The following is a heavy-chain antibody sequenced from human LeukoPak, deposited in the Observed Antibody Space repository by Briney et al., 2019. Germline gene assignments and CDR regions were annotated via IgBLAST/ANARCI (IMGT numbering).Heavy chain of an antibody. CDR1: GVTFNDYA. J-gene: IGHJ4*02. CDR3: AKGKDVVVVAAAGSDF. V-gene: IGHV3-9*01. D-gene: IGHD2-15*01. CDR2: ISRDSVSI. Sequence: PRGSPRLSCAASGVTFNDYAMPCGRQTPGKGLEWVAGISRDSVSIGYAASVKGRFTISRDNAKSSLYLQMNSLRPEDTALYYCAKGKDVVVVAAAGSDFWGQGTLVTVSS.